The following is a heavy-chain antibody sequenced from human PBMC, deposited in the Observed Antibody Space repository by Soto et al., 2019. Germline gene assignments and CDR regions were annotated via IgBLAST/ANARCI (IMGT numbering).Heavy chain of an antibody. CDR1: GGTFSSCA. CDR2: IIPIFGAP. Sequence: SVKVSCKASGGTFSSCAITCVRQAPGQGLEWMGMIIPIFGAPSYAQKFQGRVTIHADESTTTAYMELSSLKSEDTGLYYCARVVMVFTATKFSFDPWGQGTLVTVSS. V-gene: IGHV1-69*13. D-gene: IGHD2-15*01. CDR3: ARVVMVFTATKFSFDP. J-gene: IGHJ5*02.